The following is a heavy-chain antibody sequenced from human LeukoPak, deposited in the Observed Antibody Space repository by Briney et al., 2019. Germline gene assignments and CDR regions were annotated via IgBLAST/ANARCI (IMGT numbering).Heavy chain of an antibody. CDR3: AQLLLRGPTA. CDR2: ISSSSSYT. CDR1: GFTFSDYY. Sequence: GGSLRLSCAASGFTFSDYYMSWIRQAPGKGLEWVSYISSSSSYTNYADSVKGRFTISRDNAKNSLYLQMSSLRAEDTAVYYCAQLLLRGPTAWGQGTLVTVSS. V-gene: IGHV3-11*06. D-gene: IGHD2-15*01. J-gene: IGHJ4*02.